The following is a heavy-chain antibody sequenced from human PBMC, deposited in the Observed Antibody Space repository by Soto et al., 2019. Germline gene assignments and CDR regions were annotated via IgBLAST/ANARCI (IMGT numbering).Heavy chain of an antibody. J-gene: IGHJ2*01. CDR3: ARTREGYSYGPNYWYFDL. V-gene: IGHV2-26*01. D-gene: IGHD5-18*01. Sequence: GLALVNPPENLTLTCAVSVFSLRTARMGVSWIRQPPGNALEWLAHIFSNDEKSYSTSLKSRLTISKDTSKSQVVLTMTNMDPVDTATYYCARTREGYSYGPNYWYFDLWGRCTLVTVS. CDR2: IFSNDEK. CDR1: VFSLRTARMG.